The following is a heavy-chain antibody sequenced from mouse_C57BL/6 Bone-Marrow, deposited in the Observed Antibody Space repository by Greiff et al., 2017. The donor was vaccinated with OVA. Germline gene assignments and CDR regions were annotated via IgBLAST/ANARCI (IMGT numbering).Heavy chain of an antibody. CDR2: IWSGGST. Sequence: VKVVESGPGLVQPSQSLSITCTVSGFSLTSYGVHWVRQSPGKGLEWLGVIWSGGSTDYNAAFISRLSISKDNSKSQVFFKMNSLQADDTAIYYCARPDGYLPFYAMDYWGQGTSVTVSS. D-gene: IGHD2-3*01. V-gene: IGHV2-2*01. J-gene: IGHJ4*01. CDR1: GFSLTSYG. CDR3: ARPDGYLPFYAMDY.